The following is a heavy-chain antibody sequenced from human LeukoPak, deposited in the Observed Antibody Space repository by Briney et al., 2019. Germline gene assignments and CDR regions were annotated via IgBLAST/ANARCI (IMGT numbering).Heavy chain of an antibody. CDR2: IYSGGST. CDR3: ARGSRRVGDYFDY. Sequence: GSLRLSCAASGFTVSSNYMSWVRQAPGKGLEWVSVIYSGGSTYYADSVKGRFTISRDNSKNTLYLQMNSLRAEDTAVYYCARGSRRVGDYFDYWGQGTLVTVSS. V-gene: IGHV3-66*01. J-gene: IGHJ4*02. D-gene: IGHD4-17*01. CDR1: GFTVSSNY.